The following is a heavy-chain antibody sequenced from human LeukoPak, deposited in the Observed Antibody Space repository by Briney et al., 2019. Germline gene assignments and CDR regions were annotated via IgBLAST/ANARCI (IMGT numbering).Heavy chain of an antibody. D-gene: IGHD4-17*01. CDR2: ITSSGSRA. V-gene: IGHV3-23*01. CDR3: AKGDYAYYYYMDV. J-gene: IGHJ6*03. CDR1: GPSFGGHA. Sequence: GGAPRLAGGASGPSFGGHALKRVRQAPGGGGEGVATITSSGSRAYYTDSVKGRFTISRDNSKNTLYLQMNNLRAGDTATYYCAKGDYAYYYYMDVWGKGTMVTVSS.